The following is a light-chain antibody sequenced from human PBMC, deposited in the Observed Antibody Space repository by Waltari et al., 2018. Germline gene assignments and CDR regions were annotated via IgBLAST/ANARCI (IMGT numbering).Light chain of an antibody. Sequence: QSVLTQPPSASATPGQRGPISGSGSNSNPGRNHLYWYQQLPGTAPKLLIYRNNPRPSGVPDRFSASKSGTSASLAIDGLRSEDEAVYYCASWDDSHYVFGPGTQVTVL. J-gene: IGLJ1*01. V-gene: IGLV1-47*01. CDR2: RNN. CDR1: NSNPGRNH. CDR3: ASWDDSHYV.